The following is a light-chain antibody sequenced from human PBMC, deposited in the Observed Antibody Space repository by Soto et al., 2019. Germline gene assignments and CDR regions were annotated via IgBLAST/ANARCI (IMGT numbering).Light chain of an antibody. J-gene: IGKJ1*01. Sequence: AVQMTQSPSSLSASVGDRVTITCRASQAIRSDLGWYQMKPGKVPKLLIYAASNLPSGVPSRFIGRGYGTDFTLTISSLQPEDFATYYCLQDYNYPRTFGQGTKVDIK. CDR1: QAIRSD. CDR2: AAS. CDR3: LQDYNYPRT. V-gene: IGKV1-6*01.